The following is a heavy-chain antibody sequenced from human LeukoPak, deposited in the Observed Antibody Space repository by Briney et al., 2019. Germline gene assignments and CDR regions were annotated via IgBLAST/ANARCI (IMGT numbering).Heavy chain of an antibody. Sequence: SETLSLTCTVSGGSISSFYWSWIRQPPQKGLERIGYIYYSGSSNYNPSLKSRVTISVDTSKNQFSLKLRSVTAADTAVYYCARMVLRAYCSGGGCYEHASDIWGQGTMVTVSS. CDR2: IYYSGSS. V-gene: IGHV4-59*08. J-gene: IGHJ3*02. CDR3: ARMVLRAYCSGGGCYEHASDI. D-gene: IGHD2-15*01. CDR1: GGSISSFY.